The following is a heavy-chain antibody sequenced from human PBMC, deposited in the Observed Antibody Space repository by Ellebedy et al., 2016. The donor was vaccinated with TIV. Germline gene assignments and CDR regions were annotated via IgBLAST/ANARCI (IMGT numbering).Heavy chain of an antibody. CDR1: GYTFNSYA. D-gene: IGHD3-10*01. Sequence: AASVKVSCKASGYTFNSYAISWVRQAPGQGLEWMGGIIPIFGTANYAQKFQGRVTITADESTSTAYMELSSLRSEDTAVYYCARGPGSYDLYRYWGQGTLVTVSS. V-gene: IGHV1-69*13. CDR3: ARGPGSYDLYRY. CDR2: IIPIFGTA. J-gene: IGHJ4*02.